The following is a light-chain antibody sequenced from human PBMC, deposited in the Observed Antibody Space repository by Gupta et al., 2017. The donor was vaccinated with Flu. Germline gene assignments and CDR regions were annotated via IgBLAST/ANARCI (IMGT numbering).Light chain of an antibody. CDR1: KDISNY. V-gene: IGKV1-33*01. J-gene: IGKJ4*01. Sequence: DIQMTQSPSSLSASVGDRVTITCQASKDISNYLNWYQHKPGQAPKLLVYDASNLETGVPSRFSGSGFGTDFTFTISALQPEDVATYYLQQYYNLVSFGGGTMVEI. CDR3: QQYYNLVS. CDR2: DAS.